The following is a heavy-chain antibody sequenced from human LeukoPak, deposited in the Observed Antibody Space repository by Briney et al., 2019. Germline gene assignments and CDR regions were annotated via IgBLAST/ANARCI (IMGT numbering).Heavy chain of an antibody. Sequence: PGGSLRLSCAASGFTFSSYSMNWVRQAPGKGLEWVSSISSSSSYIYYADSVKGRFTISRDNAKNSLYLQMNSLRAEDTAVYYCARDVGGCSSTSCHNWFDPWGQGTLVTVSS. D-gene: IGHD2-2*01. CDR3: ARDVGGCSSTSCHNWFDP. CDR1: GFTFSSYS. CDR2: ISSSSSYI. J-gene: IGHJ5*02. V-gene: IGHV3-21*01.